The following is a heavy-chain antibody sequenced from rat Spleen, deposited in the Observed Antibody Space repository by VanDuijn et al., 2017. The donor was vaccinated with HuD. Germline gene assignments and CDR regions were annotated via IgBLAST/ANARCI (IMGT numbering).Heavy chain of an antibody. Sequence: EVQLVESGGGLVQPGRSLKLSCVASGFTFNNYWMTWIRQAPGKGLEWVASITNTGGITYHPDSVKGRFTISRDSAKSTLYLQMNSLRSEDTATYYCTRVDPMGTEDYWGQGVMVTVSS. CDR3: TRVDPMGTEDY. CDR1: GFTFNNYW. J-gene: IGHJ2*01. CDR2: ITNTGGIT. V-gene: IGHV5-31*01. D-gene: IGHD1-7*01.